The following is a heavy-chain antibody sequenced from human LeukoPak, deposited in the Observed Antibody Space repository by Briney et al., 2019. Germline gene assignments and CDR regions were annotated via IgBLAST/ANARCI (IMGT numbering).Heavy chain of an antibody. J-gene: IGHJ6*02. CDR3: ARDSRFGSIAVAGSGSGMDV. Sequence: GGSLRLSCAASGFTFSSYWMSWVRQAPGKGLEWVSGINWNGGSTGYADSVKGRFTISRDNAKNSLYLQMNSLRAEDTALYHCARDSRFGSIAVAGSGSGMDVWGQGTTVTVSS. V-gene: IGHV3-20*01. CDR2: INWNGGST. D-gene: IGHD6-19*01. CDR1: GFTFSSYW.